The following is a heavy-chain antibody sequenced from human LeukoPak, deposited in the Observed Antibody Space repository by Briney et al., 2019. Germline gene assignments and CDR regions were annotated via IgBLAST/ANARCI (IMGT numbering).Heavy chain of an antibody. Sequence: ASVKVSCKASGYTFTGYSMHWVRQAPGQGLEWMGWINPNSGGTNYAQKFQGRVTMTRDTSISTAYMELSRLRSDDTAVYYCASSLWSGYYTVDYWGQGTLVTVSS. J-gene: IGHJ4*02. CDR2: INPNSGGT. CDR3: ASSLWSGYYTVDY. V-gene: IGHV1-2*02. D-gene: IGHD3-3*01. CDR1: GYTFTGYS.